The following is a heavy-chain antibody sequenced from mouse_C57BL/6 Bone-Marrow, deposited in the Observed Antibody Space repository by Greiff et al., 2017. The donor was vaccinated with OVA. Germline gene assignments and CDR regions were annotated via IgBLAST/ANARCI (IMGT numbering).Heavy chain of an antibody. CDR3: ARDWAY. V-gene: IGHV3-6*01. Sequence: EVKLQESGPGLVKPSQSLSLTCSVTGYSITSGYYWNWIRQFPGNKLEWMGYISYDGSNNYNPSLKNRISITRDTSKNQFFLKLNSVTTVDTATYYCARDWAYWGQGTLVTVSA. J-gene: IGHJ3*01. CDR2: ISYDGSN. CDR1: GYSITSGYY.